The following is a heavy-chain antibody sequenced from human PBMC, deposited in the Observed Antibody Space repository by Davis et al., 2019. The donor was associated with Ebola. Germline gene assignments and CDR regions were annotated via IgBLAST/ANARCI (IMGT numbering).Heavy chain of an antibody. J-gene: IGHJ4*02. V-gene: IGHV3-23*01. CDR3: AKVYWSGYPNYFDY. Sequence: GESLKISCAASGFTFSSYAMSWLRQAPGKGLEWVSLMTGSGDITYYADSVKGRFTISRDNSKNTLYLQMNSLRAEDTAVYYCAKVYWSGYPNYFDYWGQGTLVTVSS. CDR2: MTGSGDIT. CDR1: GFTFSSYA. D-gene: IGHD3-3*01.